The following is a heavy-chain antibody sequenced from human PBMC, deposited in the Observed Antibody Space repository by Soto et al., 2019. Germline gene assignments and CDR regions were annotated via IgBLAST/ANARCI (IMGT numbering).Heavy chain of an antibody. D-gene: IGHD2-2*01. J-gene: IGHJ6*02. V-gene: IGHV1-2*04. Sequence: QVQLVQSGAEVKKPGASVKVSCKASGYTFTGYYMHWVRQAPGQGLEWMGWINPNSGGTNYAQKFQGWVSMTRDTSISTAYMELSRLRSDDTAVYYCAREGLPLVPDYYDYYGMDVWGQGTTVTVSS. CDR1: GYTFTGYY. CDR2: INPNSGGT. CDR3: AREGLPLVPDYYDYYGMDV.